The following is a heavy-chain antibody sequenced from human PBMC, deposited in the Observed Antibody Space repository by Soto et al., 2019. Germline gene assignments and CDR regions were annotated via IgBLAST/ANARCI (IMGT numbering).Heavy chain of an antibody. D-gene: IGHD3-3*02. CDR2: INPNSGGT. CDR1: GYTFTGYY. Sequence: GASVKVSCKASGYTFTGYYMHWVRQAPGQGLEWMGWINPNSGGTNYAQKFQGWVTMTRDTSISTAYMELSRLRSDDTAVYYCARQGISSPYYYYMDVWGKGTTVTVSS. V-gene: IGHV1-2*04. J-gene: IGHJ6*03. CDR3: ARQGISSPYYYYMDV.